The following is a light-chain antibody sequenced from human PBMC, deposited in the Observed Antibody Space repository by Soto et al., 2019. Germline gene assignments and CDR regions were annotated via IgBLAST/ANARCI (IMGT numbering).Light chain of an antibody. J-gene: IGLJ1*01. CDR3: AAGDDSLNGCV. Sequence: QPVLTQPPSASGTPGQRVTISCSGSSSNIGTYSVSWYQHFPGTAPRLLIYSDNQRPSGVPVRFSASKSGASAFLAISGLQSEDEADFSCAAGDDSLNGCVFGTGTKLTVL. CDR1: SSNIGTYS. V-gene: IGLV1-44*01. CDR2: SDN.